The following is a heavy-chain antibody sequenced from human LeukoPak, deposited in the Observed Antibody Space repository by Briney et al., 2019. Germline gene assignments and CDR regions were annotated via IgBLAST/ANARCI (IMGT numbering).Heavy chain of an antibody. CDR2: INPSGGST. CDR1: GYTFTSYY. J-gene: IGHJ6*03. V-gene: IGHV1-46*01. Sequence: GASVKVSCKASGYTFTSYYMHWVRQAPGQGLEWMGIINPSGGSTSYAQKFQGRVTMTRDTSTSTVYVELSSLRSEDTAVYYCARVGCSSTSCQRPNYYYYMDVWGKGTTVTVSS. D-gene: IGHD2-2*01. CDR3: ARVGCSSTSCQRPNYYYYMDV.